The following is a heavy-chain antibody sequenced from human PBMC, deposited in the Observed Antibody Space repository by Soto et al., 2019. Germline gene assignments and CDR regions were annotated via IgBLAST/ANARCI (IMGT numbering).Heavy chain of an antibody. CDR3: ASGLGSSRS. V-gene: IGHV3-48*02. J-gene: IGHJ1*01. Sequence: PGGSLRLSCVASGFTFSSYTMNWVCQTPGRRLEWVAYISSSGSTIYYAESVKGRFTVSRDNAKSSLYLQMDGLRDEDTAVYYCASGLGSSRSWGQGSRVTVSS. CDR1: GFTFSSYT. CDR2: ISSSGSTI. D-gene: IGHD3-10*01.